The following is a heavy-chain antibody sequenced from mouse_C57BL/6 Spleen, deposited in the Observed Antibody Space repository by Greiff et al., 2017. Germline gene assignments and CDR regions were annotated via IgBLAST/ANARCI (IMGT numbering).Heavy chain of an antibody. CDR1: GYTFTSYW. CDR3: ARGETMVTTGAMDY. V-gene: IGHV1-72*01. CDR2: IDPNSGGT. D-gene: IGHD2-2*01. J-gene: IGHJ4*01. Sequence: QVQLQQSGAELVKPGASVKLSCKASGYTFTSYWMHWVKQRPGRGLEWIGRIDPNSGGTKYNEKFKSKATLTVDKPSSTAYMQLSSLTSEDSAVYYCARGETMVTTGAMDYWGQGTSVTVSS.